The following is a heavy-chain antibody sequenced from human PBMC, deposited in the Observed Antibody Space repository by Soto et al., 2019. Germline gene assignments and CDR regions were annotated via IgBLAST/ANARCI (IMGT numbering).Heavy chain of an antibody. Sequence: QVQLVQSGAEVKKPGASVKVSCKASGYTFTSYYMHWVRQAPGQGLEWMGIINPSGGSTSYAQKFQGRVTMTRDTSMSTVYMELSSLRSEDTAVYYCASRSTYYYDSSEVANDAFDIWGQGTMVTVSS. V-gene: IGHV1-46*01. D-gene: IGHD3-22*01. CDR3: ASRSTYYYDSSEVANDAFDI. CDR1: GYTFTSYY. J-gene: IGHJ3*02. CDR2: INPSGGST.